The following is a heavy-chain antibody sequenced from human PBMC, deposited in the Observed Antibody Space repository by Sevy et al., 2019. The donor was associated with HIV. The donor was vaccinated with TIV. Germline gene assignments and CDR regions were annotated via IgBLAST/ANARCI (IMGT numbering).Heavy chain of an antibody. V-gene: IGHV3-7*01. CDR1: GFPFSTYW. Sequence: LSLTCAASGFPFSTYWMSWVRQASGKGLEWVANIKKDGSEKLHVDSVKGRFSISRDNVKNSLYLEMSSLRVEDTALYYCARNGHSGSYGGDGFDLWGQGTVVTVSS. D-gene: IGHD1-26*01. J-gene: IGHJ3*01. CDR3: ARNGHSGSYGGDGFDL. CDR2: IKKDGSEK.